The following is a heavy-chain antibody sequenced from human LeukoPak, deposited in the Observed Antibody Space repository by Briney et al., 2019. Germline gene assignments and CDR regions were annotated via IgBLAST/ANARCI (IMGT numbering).Heavy chain of an antibody. D-gene: IGHD6-19*01. CDR2: IIPIFGTA. CDR1: GGTFSSYA. Sequence: GASVKVSCKASGGTFSSYAISWVRQAPGQGLEWMGGIIPIFGTANYAQKFQGRVTITADESTSTAYMELSSLRSEDTAVYYCARDRGSGWYGGGPSAYWGQGTLVTVSS. V-gene: IGHV1-69*01. J-gene: IGHJ4*02. CDR3: ARDRGSGWYGGGPSAY.